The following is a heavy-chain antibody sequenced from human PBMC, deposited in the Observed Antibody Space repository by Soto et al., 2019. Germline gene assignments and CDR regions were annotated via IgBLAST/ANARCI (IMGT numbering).Heavy chain of an antibody. CDR2: IYHSGST. V-gene: IGHV4-30-2*01. D-gene: IGHD4-17*01. J-gene: IGHJ4*02. CDR3: ARGGYGDYSYFDS. Sequence: ASETLSLTCAVSGGSISGGGYSWSWIRQPPGKGLEWIGYIYHSGSTYYNPSLKSRVTISVDRSKKEFSLRLSSVTAADTAVYYCARGGYGDYSYFDSWGRGTLVTVSS. CDR1: GGSISGGGYS.